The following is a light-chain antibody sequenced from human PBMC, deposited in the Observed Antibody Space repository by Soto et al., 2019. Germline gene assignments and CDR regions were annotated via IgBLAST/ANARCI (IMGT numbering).Light chain of an antibody. Sequence: DIQMTQSPSSLSASVGDRVTITCQASQDIRNFLNWYQQKAGKAPRLLIYDASHLQTGVPSRFSGSGYGPDFNFTIRSLQHEDMSTYACQQYGDFPPLSFGGGTKVEIK. CDR2: DAS. V-gene: IGKV1-33*01. CDR1: QDIRNF. J-gene: IGKJ4*02. CDR3: QQYGDFPPLS.